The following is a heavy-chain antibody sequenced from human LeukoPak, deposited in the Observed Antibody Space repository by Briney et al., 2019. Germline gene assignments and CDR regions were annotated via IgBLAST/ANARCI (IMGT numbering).Heavy chain of an antibody. D-gene: IGHD1-14*01. CDR3: GRVVTTSED. CDR1: GFTFSSYW. CDR2: INSDGSST. J-gene: IGHJ4*02. Sequence: GGSLRLSCAASGFTFSSYWMHWVRQAPGKGLVWVSRINSDGSSTDYADSVKGRFTISRDNAKNTLYLQMNSLRAEDTAIYYCGRVVTTSEDWGQGILVAVST. V-gene: IGHV3-74*01.